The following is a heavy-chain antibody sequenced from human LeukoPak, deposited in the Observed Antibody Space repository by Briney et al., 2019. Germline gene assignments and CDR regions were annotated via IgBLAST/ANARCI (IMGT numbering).Heavy chain of an antibody. CDR2: IYSGGST. Sequence: GGSLRPSCAASGFTVSSNDMSWVRQAPGKGLECISVIYSGGSTDYADSVKGRLTISRDSSKNTLYLQMNSLRAEDTAVYYCARGSCSNIRCHDAFDIWGQGTMVTVSS. CDR1: GFTVSSND. J-gene: IGHJ3*02. V-gene: IGHV3-53*01. D-gene: IGHD2-2*01. CDR3: ARGSCSNIRCHDAFDI.